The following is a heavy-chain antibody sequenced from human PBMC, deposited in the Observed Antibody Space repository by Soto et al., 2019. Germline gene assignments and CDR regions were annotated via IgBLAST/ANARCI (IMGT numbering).Heavy chain of an antibody. Sequence: QVQLVQSGTEVKKPGASVKVSCKSSGYSFIGFYLHWVRQAPGRGLEWMGLINPDSGDTDYAQKFQGRVTMTRDTAISTAYMELSRVTSDDTAMYYCARVRYGDFSFQYWGQGTLVSVSS. CDR2: INPDSGDT. CDR3: ARVRYGDFSFQY. CDR1: GYSFIGFY. D-gene: IGHD4-17*01. J-gene: IGHJ4*02. V-gene: IGHV1-2*02.